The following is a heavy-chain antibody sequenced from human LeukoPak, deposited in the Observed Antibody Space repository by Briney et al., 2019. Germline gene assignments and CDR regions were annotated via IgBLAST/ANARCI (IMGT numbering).Heavy chain of an antibody. CDR2: INHSGST. CDR1: GGSFSGYY. J-gene: IGHJ4*02. D-gene: IGHD6-19*01. V-gene: IGHV4-34*01. CDR3: ARGSEGRHSSGWYGYYFAY. Sequence: SETLSLTCAVYGGSFSGYYWSWIRQPPGKGLEWIGEINHSGSTNYNPSLKSRAPISVETSKNQFPLKLSSVTAADTAVYYCARGSEGRHSSGWYGYYFAYWGQGTLVTVSS.